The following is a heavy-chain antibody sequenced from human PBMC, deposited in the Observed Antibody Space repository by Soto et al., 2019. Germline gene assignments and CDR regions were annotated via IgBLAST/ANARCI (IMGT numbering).Heavy chain of an antibody. CDR3: ARDGAGHIVVVPAASPTGMDV. D-gene: IGHD2-2*01. CDR1: GFTFSSYE. J-gene: IGHJ6*02. V-gene: IGHV3-48*03. CDR2: ISSSGSTI. Sequence: LRLSCAASGFTFSSYEMNWVRQAPGKGLEWVSYISSSGSTIYYADSVEGRFTISRDNAKNSLYLQMNSLRAEDTAVYYCARDGAGHIVVVPAASPTGMDVWGQGTTVTVSS.